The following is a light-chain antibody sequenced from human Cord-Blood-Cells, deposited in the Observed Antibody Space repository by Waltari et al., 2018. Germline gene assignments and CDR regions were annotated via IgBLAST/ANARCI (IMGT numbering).Light chain of an antibody. CDR3: QQRSDWQT. CDR1: PSVSSY. V-gene: IGKV3-11*01. J-gene: IGKJ1*01. Sequence: EIVLTQSPATLSLSPGERATLSCRAGPSVSSYLAWYQQKPGQAPRLLIYDASNRATGIPARFSGSGAGTDFTLTISSLEPEDFAVYYCQQRSDWQTFGQGTKVEIK. CDR2: DAS.